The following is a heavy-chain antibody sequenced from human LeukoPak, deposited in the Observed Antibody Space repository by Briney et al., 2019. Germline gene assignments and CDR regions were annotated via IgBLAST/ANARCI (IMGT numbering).Heavy chain of an antibody. CDR1: GFTFSSYR. J-gene: IGHJ6*03. Sequence: GGSLRLSCAASGFTFSSYRMHWVRQAPGKGLVWVSRINSDGSSTSYADSVKGRFTISRDNAKNTLYLQMNSLRAEDTAVYYCARGSSSWYYDYYYMDVWGKGTTVTVSS. CDR3: ARGSSSWYYDYYYMDV. D-gene: IGHD6-13*01. V-gene: IGHV3-74*01. CDR2: INSDGSST.